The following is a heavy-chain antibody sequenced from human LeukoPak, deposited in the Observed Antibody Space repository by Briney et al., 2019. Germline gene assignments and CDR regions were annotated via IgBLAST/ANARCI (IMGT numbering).Heavy chain of an antibody. CDR1: GYTFTSYG. J-gene: IGHJ4*02. Sequence: GASVKVSCKASGYTFTSYGISWVRQAPGQGLEWMGWISAYNGDTKYAQNLQGRVTMTTDTSTSTAYMELRSLRSDDTAVYYCASGGNDSSGLGDDYWGQGTLVTVSS. CDR2: ISAYNGDT. CDR3: ASGGNDSSGLGDDY. V-gene: IGHV1-18*01. D-gene: IGHD3-22*01.